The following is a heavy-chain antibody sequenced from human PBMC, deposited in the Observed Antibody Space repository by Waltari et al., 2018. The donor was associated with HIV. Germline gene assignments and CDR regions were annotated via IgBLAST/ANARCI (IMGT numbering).Heavy chain of an antibody. Sequence: EVQLVESGGGFFQPGGSLRLSCAASGFTFSSYRMHWVRQAPGKGLVWISRINSDGSSTDYADFVKGRFTISRDNAKNTLYLQMNTLRAEDTAVYYCARGDYFFGDIWGQGTMVTVSS. V-gene: IGHV3-74*01. CDR1: GFTFSSYR. CDR2: INSDGSST. J-gene: IGHJ3*02. D-gene: IGHD3-10*01. CDR3: ARGDYFFGDI.